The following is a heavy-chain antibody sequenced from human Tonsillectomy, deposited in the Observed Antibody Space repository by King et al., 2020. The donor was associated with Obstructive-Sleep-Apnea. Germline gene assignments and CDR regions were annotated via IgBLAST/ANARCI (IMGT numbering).Heavy chain of an antibody. D-gene: IGHD3-10*01. Sequence: QLQESGPGLVKPSETLSLTCTVSGGSISSSSYYWGWIRQPPGKGLEWIGSIYYSGSTYYNPSLKSRVTISVDTSKNQFSLKLSSVTAAETAVYYCARDLADYGSGSYYLTFHFDYWGQGTLVTVSS. V-gene: IGHV4-39*07. J-gene: IGHJ4*02. CDR3: ARDLADYGSGSYYLTFHFDY. CDR1: GGSISSSSYY. CDR2: IYYSGST.